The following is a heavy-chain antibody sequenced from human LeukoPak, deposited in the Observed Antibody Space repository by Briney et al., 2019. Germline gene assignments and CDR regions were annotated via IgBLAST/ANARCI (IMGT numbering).Heavy chain of an antibody. CDR2: IYYTGST. D-gene: IGHD6-19*01. V-gene: IGHV4-39*01. CDR1: GGSISSSSYY. CDR3: ARHEGTGWSYY. J-gene: IGHJ4*02. Sequence: SETLSLTCTVSGGSISSSSYYWGWIRQPPAKGLEWIGNIYYTGSTYYNPSLKSRVTISVDTSKNQFSLKLSSVTAADTAVYYCARHEGTGWSYYWGQGTLVTVSS.